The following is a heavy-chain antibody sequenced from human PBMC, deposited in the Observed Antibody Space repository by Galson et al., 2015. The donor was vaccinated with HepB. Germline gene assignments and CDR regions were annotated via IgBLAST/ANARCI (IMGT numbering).Heavy chain of an antibody. CDR2: IIPIFGTA. CDR1: GGTFSSYA. Sequence: SVKVSCKASGGTFSSYAISWVRQAPGQGLEWMGGIIPIFGTANYAQKFQGRVTITADESTSTAYMELSSLRSEDTAVYYCARDNGYSGYDPLYYFDYWGQGTLVTVSS. J-gene: IGHJ4*02. V-gene: IGHV1-69*13. D-gene: IGHD5-12*01. CDR3: ARDNGYSGYDPLYYFDY.